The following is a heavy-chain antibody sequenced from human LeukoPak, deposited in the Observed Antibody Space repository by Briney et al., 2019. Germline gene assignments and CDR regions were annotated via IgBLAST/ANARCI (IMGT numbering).Heavy chain of an antibody. CDR2: ISGSGGST. Sequence: GESLKISCAASGFTFSSYAMSWVRQAPGKGLEWVSAISGSGGSTYYADSVKGRFAISRDNSKNTLYLQMNSLRAEDTAVYYCAKQPFYCSSTSCSAFFDYWGQGTLVTVSS. D-gene: IGHD2-2*01. CDR1: GFTFSSYA. V-gene: IGHV3-23*01. CDR3: AKQPFYCSSTSCSAFFDY. J-gene: IGHJ4*02.